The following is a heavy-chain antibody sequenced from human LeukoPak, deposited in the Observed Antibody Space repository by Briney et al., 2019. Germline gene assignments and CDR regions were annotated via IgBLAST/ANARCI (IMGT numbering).Heavy chain of an antibody. CDR1: GFTFSSYA. V-gene: IGHV3-30*04. D-gene: IGHD4-17*01. Sequence: GGSLRLSCAASGFTFSSYAMHWVRQAPGNGLEWVAVISYDGSNKYYADSVKGRFTISRDNSKNTLYLQMNSLRAEDTAVYYCAKVVGTTVTTDYWGQGTLVTVSS. CDR3: AKVVGTTVTTDY. J-gene: IGHJ4*02. CDR2: ISYDGSNK.